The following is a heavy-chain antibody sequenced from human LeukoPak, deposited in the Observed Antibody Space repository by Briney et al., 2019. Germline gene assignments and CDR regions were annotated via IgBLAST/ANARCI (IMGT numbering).Heavy chain of an antibody. J-gene: IGHJ4*02. CDR3: ARNSGYSYGYGDY. D-gene: IGHD5-18*01. Sequence: PGGSLTLSCAACGFTFSSYAMLWLPQAPGKGREWGAVISYDGSNKYYADSVKGRFTISRDNSKNTLYLQMNSLRAEDTAVYYCARNSGYSYGYGDYWGQGTLVTVSS. CDR2: ISYDGSNK. V-gene: IGHV3-30*04. CDR1: GFTFSSYA.